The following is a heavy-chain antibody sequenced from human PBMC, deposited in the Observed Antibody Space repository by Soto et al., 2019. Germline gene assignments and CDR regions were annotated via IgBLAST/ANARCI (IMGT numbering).Heavy chain of an antibody. CDR1: GFTFTNAW. CDR2: IKSKTDGGTT. CDR3: IYYYDSSTYFHVDY. Sequence: EVQLVESGGGLVQPGGSLRLSCAASGFTFTNAWMYWVRQAPGKGLEWVGRIKSKTDGGTTDHAAPVKGRFTISRDDSKNTVYLQMNSLKSEDSAVYYCIYYYDSSTYFHVDYWGQGTLVTVSS. V-gene: IGHV3-15*01. J-gene: IGHJ4*02. D-gene: IGHD3-22*01.